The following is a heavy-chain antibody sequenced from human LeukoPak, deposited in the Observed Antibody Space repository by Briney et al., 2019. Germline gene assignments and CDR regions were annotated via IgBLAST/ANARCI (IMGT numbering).Heavy chain of an antibody. CDR2: ISDGGRSS. V-gene: IGHV3-23*01. CDR3: TTEGGGHGYFDY. J-gene: IGHJ4*02. D-gene: IGHD5-12*01. Sequence: GGSLRLSCAASGFTFSSYAMSWVRQAPEKGLEWVSGISDGGRSSYYADSVKGRFTISRDNSKNTLYLQMNSLKTEDTAVYYCTTEGGGHGYFDYWGQGTLVTVSS. CDR1: GFTFSSYA.